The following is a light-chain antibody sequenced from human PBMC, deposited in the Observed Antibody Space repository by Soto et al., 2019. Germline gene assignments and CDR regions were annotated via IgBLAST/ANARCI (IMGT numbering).Light chain of an antibody. CDR1: QSISSY. CDR3: QQSYSTGVT. V-gene: IGKV1-39*01. CDR2: AAS. Sequence: DLQMTQSPSSLSASVGDRVTITCRASQSISSYLNWYQQKPGKAPKLLIYAASSLQSGVPSRFSGSGSGTDFTLTISSLQPEDFATYYCQQSYSTGVTFGPGTKVDIK. J-gene: IGKJ3*01.